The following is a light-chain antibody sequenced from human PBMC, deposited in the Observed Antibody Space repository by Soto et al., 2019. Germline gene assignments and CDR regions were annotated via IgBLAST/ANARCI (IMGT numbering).Light chain of an antibody. CDR1: QSLVSSDGNTS. J-gene: IGKJ1*01. Sequence: DVVMTQSPLSLPVTLGQPASISCRSSQSLVSSDGNTSLMWFQQRPGQSPRRLIYKVSNRDSGVPDRFSGSGSGTDFTLEISRVEAEDVGVYYCMQGTHWPWTFGQGTKVEIK. V-gene: IGKV2-30*01. CDR3: MQGTHWPWT. CDR2: KVS.